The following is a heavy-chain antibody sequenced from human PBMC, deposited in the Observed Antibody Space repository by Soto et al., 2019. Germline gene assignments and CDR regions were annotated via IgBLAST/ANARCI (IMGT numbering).Heavy chain of an antibody. D-gene: IGHD3-16*01. CDR2: ISYDGSTE. CDR1: GFTFSSNG. J-gene: IGHJ4*02. Sequence: QVQLVESGGGVVQPGRSLRLSCAASGFTFSSNGMHWVRQAPGKGLEWVSLISYDGSTEYYADSVKGRFTISRDNSKNTRYLQMNSLRAEDTAVYYCAKVKFGDTTSYHFDNWGQGALVTVSS. V-gene: IGHV3-30*18. CDR3: AKVKFGDTTSYHFDN.